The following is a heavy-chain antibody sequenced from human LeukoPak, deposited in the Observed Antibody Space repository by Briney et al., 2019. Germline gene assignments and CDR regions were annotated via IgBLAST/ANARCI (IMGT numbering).Heavy chain of an antibody. V-gene: IGHV1-18*01. CDR1: GYTFTSYG. J-gene: IGHJ6*02. CDR2: ISAYNGNT. CDR3: ATVVPAARGWYYGMDV. Sequence: ASVKVSCKASGYTFTSYGISWVRQAPGQGLEWMGWISAYNGNTNYARKLQGRVTMTTDTSTSTAYMELRSLRSDDTAVYYCATVVPAARGWYYGMDVWGQGTTVTVSS. D-gene: IGHD2-2*01.